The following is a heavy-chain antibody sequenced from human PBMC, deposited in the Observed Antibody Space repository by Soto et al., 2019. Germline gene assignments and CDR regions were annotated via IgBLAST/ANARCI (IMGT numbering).Heavy chain of an antibody. CDR3: GRGRSGQIVVFY. CDR1: GYTFTGHY. D-gene: IGHD5-12*01. V-gene: IGHV1-2*02. J-gene: IGHJ4*02. Sequence: VNVSFKASGYTFTGHYIHWVRQAPEQGPEWMGEIGPESGATRYAQKFQGRVTMTRDMSITTVYMELNNLSPDDTAVYYCGRGRSGQIVVFYWGQGTPVTVSS. CDR2: IGPESGAT.